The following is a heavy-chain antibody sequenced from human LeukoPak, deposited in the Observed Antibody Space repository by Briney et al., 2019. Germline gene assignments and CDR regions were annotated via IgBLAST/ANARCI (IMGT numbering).Heavy chain of an antibody. CDR3: ARDPLGVLSYFDY. CDR2: IWYDGSNK. Sequence: GGSLRLSCAASGFTFSSYGMHWVRQAPGKGLEWVAVIWYDGSNKYYEDSVKGRFTISRDSSKNTLYLQMNSLRAEDTAVYYCARDPLGVLSYFDYWGQGTLVTVSS. CDR1: GFTFSSYG. V-gene: IGHV3-33*01. D-gene: IGHD3-16*01. J-gene: IGHJ4*02.